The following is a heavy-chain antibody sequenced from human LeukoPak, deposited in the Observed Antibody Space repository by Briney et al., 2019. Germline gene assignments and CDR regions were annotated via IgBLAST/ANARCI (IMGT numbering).Heavy chain of an antibody. CDR1: GFTFSSYW. V-gene: IGHV3-7*01. J-gene: IGHJ3*02. CDR3: ARIRAANAFDI. D-gene: IGHD3-3*02. CDR2: IKQDGSER. Sequence: GGSLRLSRAASGFTFSSYWMSWVPQAPGKGLECVANIKQDGSERYYVDSVKGGFTISRDNAKNSLYLQMNSLRAEDTAVFYCARIRAANAFDIWGQGTMVTVSS.